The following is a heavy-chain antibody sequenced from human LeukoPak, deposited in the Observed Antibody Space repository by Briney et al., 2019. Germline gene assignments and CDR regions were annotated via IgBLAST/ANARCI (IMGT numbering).Heavy chain of an antibody. CDR2: IASDGSST. V-gene: IGHV3-74*01. CDR3: AGTIAARGSDY. J-gene: IGHJ4*02. D-gene: IGHD6-6*01. Sequence: GGSLRLSCAASEFTFSSYSMNWVRQAPGKGLVWVSRIASDGSSTTYADSVKGRFSISRDNAKNTLYLQMNSLRVEDTAVYYCAGTIAARGSDYWGQGTLVTVSS. CDR1: EFTFSSYS.